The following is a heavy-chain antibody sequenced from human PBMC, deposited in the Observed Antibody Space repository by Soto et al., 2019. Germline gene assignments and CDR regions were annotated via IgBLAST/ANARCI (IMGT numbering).Heavy chain of an antibody. CDR1: GGSISSCCYY. CDR3: ARIYCTSSTCYVVS. CDR2: ITHTGRT. D-gene: IGHD2-2*01. V-gene: IGHV4-39*01. J-gene: IGHJ4*02. Sequence: SETLSLTCTVSGGSISSCCYYWSWIRQHPGKGLEWIGEITHTGRTNYNPSLKSRVTISVDTSKNEFSLKLSSVTAADTSVYYCARIYCTSSTCYVVSWGQGTLVTVSS.